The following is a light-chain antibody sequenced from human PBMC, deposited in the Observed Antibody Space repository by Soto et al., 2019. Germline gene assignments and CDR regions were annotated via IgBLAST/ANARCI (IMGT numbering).Light chain of an antibody. Sequence: DIHMTQSPSSLSASVGDIVTITCRASQSINSHLNWYQQKKGKPPKLLIHTTSSLQSGVPSRLSGSGNGTDFTLTISSMQTEDFATYYCQQCDSNPQTFGGGTKVDI. CDR3: QQCDSNPQT. CDR2: TTS. V-gene: IGKV1-39*01. CDR1: QSINSH. J-gene: IGKJ4*01.